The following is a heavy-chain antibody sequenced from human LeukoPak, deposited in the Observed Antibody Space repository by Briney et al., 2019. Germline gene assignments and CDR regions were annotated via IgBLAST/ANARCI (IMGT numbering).Heavy chain of an antibody. V-gene: IGHV1-69*05. J-gene: IGHJ4*02. D-gene: IGHD5-24*01. Sequence: GTSVKVSCKASGGTFSSYAISWVRQAPGQGLEWMGGIIPIFGTANYAQKFQGRVTITTDESTSTAYMELSSLRSEDTAVYYCATRESRRWLQSYYFDYWGQGTLVTVSS. CDR1: GGTFSSYA. CDR3: ATRESRRWLQSYYFDY. CDR2: IIPIFGTA.